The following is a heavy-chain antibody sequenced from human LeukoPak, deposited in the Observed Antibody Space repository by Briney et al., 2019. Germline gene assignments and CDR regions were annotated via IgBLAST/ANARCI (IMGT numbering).Heavy chain of an antibody. CDR1: GYTFTSYY. Sequence: WASVKVFCKASGYTFTSYYMHWVRQAPGQGLEWMGGIIPIFGTANYAQKFQGRVTITTDESTSTAYMELSSLRSEDTAVYYCARDVDTAPFDPWGQGTLVTASS. CDR3: ARDVDTAPFDP. V-gene: IGHV1-69*05. D-gene: IGHD5-18*01. CDR2: IIPIFGTA. J-gene: IGHJ5*02.